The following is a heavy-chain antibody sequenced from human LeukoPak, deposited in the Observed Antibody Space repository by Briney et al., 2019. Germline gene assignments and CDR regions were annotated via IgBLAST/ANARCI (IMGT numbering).Heavy chain of an antibody. D-gene: IGHD2-15*01. J-gene: IGHJ3*02. CDR3: ARHLRYCSGGTCYSSDAFDI. CDR1: GGSISSYY. Sequence: PSETLSLTCTVSGGSISSYYWSWIRQPPGKGLEWIGYIYYSGSTNYNPSLKSRVTISVATSKNQFSLKLSSVTAADTAVYYCARHLRYCSGGTCYSSDAFDIWGRGTMATVSS. CDR2: IYYSGST. V-gene: IGHV4-59*08.